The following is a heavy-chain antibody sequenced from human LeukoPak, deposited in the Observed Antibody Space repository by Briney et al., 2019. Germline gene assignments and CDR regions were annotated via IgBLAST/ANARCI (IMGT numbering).Heavy chain of an antibody. CDR1: GFTFSSYS. D-gene: IGHD3-22*01. Sequence: GGSLRLSCAASGFTFSSYSMNWVRQAPGKGLEWVSSISSSSSYIYYADSVKGRFTISRDNSKDTLYLQMNSLRAEDTAVYYCAKVPDFFYYDSSGSLDYWGQGTLVTVSS. J-gene: IGHJ4*02. V-gene: IGHV3-21*01. CDR2: ISSSSSYI. CDR3: AKVPDFFYYDSSGSLDY.